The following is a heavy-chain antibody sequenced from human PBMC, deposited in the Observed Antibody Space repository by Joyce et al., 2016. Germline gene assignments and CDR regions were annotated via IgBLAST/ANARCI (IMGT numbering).Heavy chain of an antibody. D-gene: IGHD2-15*01. J-gene: IGHJ4*01. Sequence: QVQLVQSGAEVKKPGASVKVSCKLSGHRLSETSVHWVRQAPGKGLDWRGGFDPADGGIIHANKFQCRVTLTEDTSADTAYMELRSRGSDATAVYYCATQRGYSSRGFERYFDHWGHGTLVTVSS. CDR1: GHRLSETS. CDR2: FDPADGGI. V-gene: IGHV1-24*01. CDR3: ATQRGYSSRGFERYFDH.